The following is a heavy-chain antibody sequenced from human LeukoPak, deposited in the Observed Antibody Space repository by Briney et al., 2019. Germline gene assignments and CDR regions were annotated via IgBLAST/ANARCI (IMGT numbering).Heavy chain of an antibody. CDR1: GFTFSSYG. CDR3: ARDSLRYCSSTSCFFDY. CDR2: IWYDGSNK. V-gene: IGHV3-33*01. Sequence: GGSLRLSCAASGFTFSSYGMHWVRQAPGKGLEWVAVIWYDGSNKYYADSVKGRFTISRDNSKNTLYLQMNSLRAEDTAVYYCARDSLRYCSSTSCFFDYWGQGTLVTVSS. D-gene: IGHD2-2*01. J-gene: IGHJ4*02.